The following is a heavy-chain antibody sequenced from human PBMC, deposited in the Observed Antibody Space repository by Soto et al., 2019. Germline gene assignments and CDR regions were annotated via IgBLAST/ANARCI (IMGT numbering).Heavy chain of an antibody. J-gene: IGHJ4*02. CDR3: AHLYYYDSSGDY. Sequence: QITLKESGPTLVKPTQTLTLTCTFSGFSLSTSGVGVGWIRQPPGKALEWLALIYWDDEKRYSPSLKSRLTITKDTSKNQLVLTMTNMDPVDTATYYCAHLYYYDSSGDYWGQGTLVTVSS. CDR2: IYWDDEK. CDR1: GFSLSTSGVG. V-gene: IGHV2-5*02. D-gene: IGHD3-22*01.